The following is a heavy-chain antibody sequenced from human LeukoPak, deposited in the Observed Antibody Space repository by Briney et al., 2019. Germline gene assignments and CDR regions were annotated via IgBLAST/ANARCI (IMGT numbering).Heavy chain of an antibody. CDR3: AKDSKIVGATFRSYHYMDV. Sequence: GGSLRLSCAASGFTFSSYWMSWVRQAPGKGLEWVANIKQDGSEKYYVDSVKGRFTISRDNSKNTLYLQMNSLRAEDTAVYYCAKDSKIVGATFRSYHYMDVWGKGTAVTVSS. D-gene: IGHD1-26*01. J-gene: IGHJ6*03. V-gene: IGHV3-7*03. CDR1: GFTFSSYW. CDR2: IKQDGSEK.